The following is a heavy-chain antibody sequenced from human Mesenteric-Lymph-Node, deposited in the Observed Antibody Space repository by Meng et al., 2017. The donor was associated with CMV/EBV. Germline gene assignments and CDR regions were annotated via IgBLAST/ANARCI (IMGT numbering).Heavy chain of an antibody. D-gene: IGHD3-3*01. V-gene: IGHV3-66*02. Sequence: GESLKISCAASGFTVSSSYINWVRQAPGRGLEWVSVIYTGGSTHYADSVRGRFTISRDISKNTVYLQMNSLRAEDTAVYYCAKDGLGQEIFGVVILNLDYWGQGTLVTVSP. CDR1: GFTVSSSY. CDR3: AKDGLGQEIFGVVILNLDY. CDR2: IYTGGST. J-gene: IGHJ4*02.